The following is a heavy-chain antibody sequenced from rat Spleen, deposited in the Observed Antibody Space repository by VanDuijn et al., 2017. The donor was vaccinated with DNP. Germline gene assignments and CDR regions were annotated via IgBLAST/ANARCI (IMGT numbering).Heavy chain of an antibody. V-gene: IGHV4-2*01. Sequence: EVKLVESGGGLVQPGRSLQLSCVASGFNFNDYWMGWVRQAPGQGLEWIGKINKDSSAINYTPSLKERFTISRDNAQNSLYLQMNTLGSEDTALYYCARGPNFGGYSDFFDYWGQGVVVTVSS. D-gene: IGHD1-11*01. CDR2: INKDSSAI. CDR1: GFNFNDYW. J-gene: IGHJ2*01. CDR3: ARGPNFGGYSDFFDY.